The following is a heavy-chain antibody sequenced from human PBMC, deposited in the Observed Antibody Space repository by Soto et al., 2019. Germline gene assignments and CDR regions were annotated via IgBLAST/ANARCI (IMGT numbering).Heavy chain of an antibody. D-gene: IGHD3-10*01. CDR1: GGTFSSFA. CDR2: IIPIFGTA. J-gene: IGHJ4*02. V-gene: IGHV1-69*01. CDR3: TRVGDVLLWFGEY. Sequence: VQLVQSGAEVKKPGSSVKVSCKASGGTFSSFAISWVRQAPGQGLEWMGGIIPIFGTANYAQKFQGRVTITADESTSTAYMELSSLRSEDTAVYYGTRVGDVLLWFGEYWGQGTLVTVSS.